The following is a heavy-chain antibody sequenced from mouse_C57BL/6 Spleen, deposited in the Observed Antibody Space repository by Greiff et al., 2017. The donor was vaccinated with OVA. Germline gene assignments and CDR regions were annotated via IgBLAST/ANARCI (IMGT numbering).Heavy chain of an antibody. CDR3: ARRGNDGFDYYAMDY. V-gene: IGHV1-69*01. Sequence: QVQLQQPGAELVMPGASVKLSCKASGYTFTSYWMHWVKQRPGQGLEWIGEIDPSDSYTNYNQKFKGKSTLTVDKSSSTAYMQVSSLTSEDSAVYYCARRGNDGFDYYAMDYWGQGTSVTVSS. J-gene: IGHJ4*01. CDR1: GYTFTSYW. D-gene: IGHD2-12*01. CDR2: IDPSDSYT.